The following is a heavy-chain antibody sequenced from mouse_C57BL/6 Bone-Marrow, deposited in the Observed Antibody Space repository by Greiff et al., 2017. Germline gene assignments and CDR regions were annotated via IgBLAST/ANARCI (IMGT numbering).Heavy chain of an antibody. Sequence: QVHVKQSGPELVRPGVSVKISCKGSGYTFTDYAMHWVKQSHAKSLEWIGVISTYYGDASYNQKFKDKATMTVDKSSSTAYMELARLTSEDSAVYYCARGPYYYGSSWFAYWGQGTLVTVSA. D-gene: IGHD1-1*01. V-gene: IGHV1-67*01. CDR3: ARGPYYYGSSWFAY. CDR1: GYTFTDYA. J-gene: IGHJ3*01. CDR2: ISTYYGDA.